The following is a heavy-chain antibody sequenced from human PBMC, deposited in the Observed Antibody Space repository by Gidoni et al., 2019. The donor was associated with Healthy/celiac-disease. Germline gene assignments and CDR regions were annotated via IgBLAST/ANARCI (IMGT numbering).Heavy chain of an antibody. J-gene: IGHJ6*02. CDR1: GFTFSSYG. V-gene: IGHV3-30*18. D-gene: IGHD3-10*01. CDR2: ISYDGSNK. CDR3: AKVRGLTMVRGGAYGMDV. Sequence: QVQLVESGGGVVQPGRSLRLSCAASGFTFSSYGMHWVRQAPGKGLEWVAVISYDGSNKYYADSVKGRFTISRDNSKNTLYLQMNSLRAEDTAVYYCAKVRGLTMVRGGAYGMDVWGQGTTVTVSS.